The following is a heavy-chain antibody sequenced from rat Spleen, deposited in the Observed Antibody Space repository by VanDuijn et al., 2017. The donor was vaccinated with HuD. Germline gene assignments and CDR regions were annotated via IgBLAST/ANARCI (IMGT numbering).Heavy chain of an antibody. D-gene: IGHD1-7*01. Sequence: QVQLKESGPGLVQPSQTLSLTCTVSGFSLTSCTVNWVRQPPGKGLEWIAAMSSGGNTYYNSTLKSRLSISRDTSKSQVFLRMNSLQTEDTAMYFCARGTTMGNWFAYWGQGTLVTVSS. CDR3: ARGTTMGNWFAY. J-gene: IGHJ3*01. CDR2: MSSGGNT. CDR1: GFSLTSCT. V-gene: IGHV2-6*01.